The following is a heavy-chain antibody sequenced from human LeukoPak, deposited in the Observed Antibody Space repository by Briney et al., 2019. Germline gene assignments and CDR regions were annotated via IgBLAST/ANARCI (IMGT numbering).Heavy chain of an antibody. CDR1: GGSISSYY. V-gene: IGHV4-59*01. CDR3: ARGDGSGSGRWFDP. D-gene: IGHD3-10*01. J-gene: IGHJ5*02. CDR2: IYYSGST. Sequence: SETLSLTCTVSGGSISSYYWSWIRQPPGKGLEWIGYIYYSGSTNYNPSLKSRVTISVDTSMNQFSLKLSSVTAADTAVYYCARGDGSGSGRWFDPWGQGTLITVSS.